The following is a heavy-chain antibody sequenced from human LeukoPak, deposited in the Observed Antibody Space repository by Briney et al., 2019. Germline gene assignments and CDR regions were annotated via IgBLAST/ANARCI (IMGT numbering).Heavy chain of an antibody. D-gene: IGHD1-26*01. V-gene: IGHV3-23*01. CDR3: ASGSYGRDY. Sequence: GGSLRLSCAASGFTFSSYAMSWVRQAPGKGLEWVSAISGSGGSTYYADSVKGRFTISRDNAKNSLYLQMNSLRAEDTAVYYCASGSYGRDYWGQGTLVTVSS. J-gene: IGHJ4*02. CDR1: GFTFSSYA. CDR2: ISGSGGST.